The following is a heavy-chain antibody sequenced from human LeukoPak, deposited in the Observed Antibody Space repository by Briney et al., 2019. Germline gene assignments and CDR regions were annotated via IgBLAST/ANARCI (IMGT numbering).Heavy chain of an antibody. Sequence: SETLSLTCAVYGGSLSGFYWSWIRQSPGKGLEWIGSIYHSGSTYYNPSLKSRVTISVDTSKNQFSLKLSSVTAADTAVYYCAREGAARRYYYYYMDVWGKGTTVTVSS. CDR1: GGSLSGFY. CDR2: IYHSGST. D-gene: IGHD6-6*01. CDR3: AREGAARRYYYYYMDV. J-gene: IGHJ6*03. V-gene: IGHV4-34*01.